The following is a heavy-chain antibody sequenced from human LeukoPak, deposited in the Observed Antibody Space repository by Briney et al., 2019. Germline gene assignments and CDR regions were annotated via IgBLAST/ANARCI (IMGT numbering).Heavy chain of an antibody. V-gene: IGHV4-34*01. CDR1: GGSFSGYY. CDR2: INHSGST. Sequence: PSETLSLTCAVDGGSFSGYYWSWIRQSPDKGLEWIGEINHSGSTFYNPSLKSRVTISVDTSKNQFSLKLTSVTAADTAVYYCARGDVAARLQHWGQGTLVTVSS. CDR3: ARGDVAARLQH. D-gene: IGHD6-6*01. J-gene: IGHJ1*01.